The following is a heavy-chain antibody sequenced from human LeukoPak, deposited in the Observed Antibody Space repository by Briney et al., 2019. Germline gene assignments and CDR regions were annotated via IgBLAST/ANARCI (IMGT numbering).Heavy chain of an antibody. CDR2: IYYSGST. D-gene: IGHD3-10*01. CDR1: GGSISSYY. Sequence: SETLSLTCTVSGGSISSYYWSWIRQPPGKGLEWIGYIYYSGSTNYNPSLKSRVTISVDTSKNQFSLKLSSVTAADTAVYYCARVRGSGSYYNPLKYNWFDPWGQGTLVIVSS. CDR3: ARVRGSGSYYNPLKYNWFDP. J-gene: IGHJ5*02. V-gene: IGHV4-59*01.